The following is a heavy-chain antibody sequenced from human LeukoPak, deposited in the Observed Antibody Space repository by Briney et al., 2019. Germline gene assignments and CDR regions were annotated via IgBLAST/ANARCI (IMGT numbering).Heavy chain of an antibody. D-gene: IGHD2-2*01. CDR2: INPNSGGT. CDR1: GYTFTGYY. V-gene: IGHV1-2*02. CDR3: AREYCSSTSCYYWFDP. Sequence: ASVKVSCKASGYTFTGYYMHWVRQAPGQGLEWMGWINPNSGGTNYAQKFQGRATMTRDTSISTAYMELSRLRSDDTAVYYCAREYCSSTSCYYWFDPWGQGTLVTVSS. J-gene: IGHJ5*02.